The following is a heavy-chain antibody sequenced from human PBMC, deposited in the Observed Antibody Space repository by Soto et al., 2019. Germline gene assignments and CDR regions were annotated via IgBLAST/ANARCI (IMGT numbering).Heavy chain of an antibody. CDR1: GFTFSRYW. V-gene: IGHV3-7*01. Sequence: QSGGSLRLSCAASGFTFSRYWMTWVRQAPGKGLEWVANIKEDGSEKKCVDSVKGRFTMSRDNGKNSLYLEMNSLRAEDTAVYYCARASWDSSGFYPYYFDYWGQGTLVTVSS. J-gene: IGHJ4*02. CDR2: IKEDGSEK. D-gene: IGHD3-22*01. CDR3: ARASWDSSGFYPYYFDY.